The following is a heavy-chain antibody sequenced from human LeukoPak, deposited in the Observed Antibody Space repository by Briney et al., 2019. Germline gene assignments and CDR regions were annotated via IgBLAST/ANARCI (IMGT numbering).Heavy chain of an antibody. CDR1: GYTFTGYY. CDR2: INPNSGGT. J-gene: IGHJ4*02. Sequence: ASVKVSCKASGYTFTGYYMHWVRQAPGQGLEWMGWINPNSGGTNYAQKFQGWVTMTRDTSISTAYMELSSLRSEDTAVYYCARALFVSEPYYFDYWGQGTLVTVSS. V-gene: IGHV1-2*04. D-gene: IGHD1-26*01. CDR3: ARALFVSEPYYFDY.